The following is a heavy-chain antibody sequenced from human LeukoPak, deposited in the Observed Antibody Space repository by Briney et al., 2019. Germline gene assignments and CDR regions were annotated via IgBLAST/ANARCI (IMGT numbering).Heavy chain of an antibody. CDR2: ISAYSGNT. CDR1: GYTFTSYG. Sequence: ASVKVSCKASGYTFTSYGISWVRQAPGQGLEWMGWISAYSGNTNYAQKLQGRVTMTTDTSTSTAYMELRSLRSDDTAVYYCAVEGYYYDSSGYSQPYFDYWGQGTLVTVSS. J-gene: IGHJ4*02. V-gene: IGHV1-18*01. CDR3: AVEGYYYDSSGYSQPYFDY. D-gene: IGHD3-22*01.